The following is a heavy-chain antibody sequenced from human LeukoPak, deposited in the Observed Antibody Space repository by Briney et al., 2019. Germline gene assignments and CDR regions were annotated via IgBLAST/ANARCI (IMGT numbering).Heavy chain of an antibody. CDR1: GFTFSSYG. J-gene: IGHJ1*01. Sequence: GRSLRLSCAASGFTFSSYGMHWVRQAPGKGLEWVAVISYDGSNKYYADSVKGRFTISRDNSKNTLYLQMNSLRAEDTAVYYCAIDLDSSGYRFYFRHWGQGTLVTVSS. D-gene: IGHD3-22*01. V-gene: IGHV3-30*03. CDR2: ISYDGSNK. CDR3: AIDLDSSGYRFYFRH.